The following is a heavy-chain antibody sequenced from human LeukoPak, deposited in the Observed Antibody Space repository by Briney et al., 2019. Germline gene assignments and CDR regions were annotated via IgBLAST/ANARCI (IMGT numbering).Heavy chain of an antibody. D-gene: IGHD2-15*01. CDR2: IYISGIS. CDR1: GAFIVRNY. V-gene: IGHV4-4*07. CDR3: ARVPDCSGGGGNCYSSWFDP. J-gene: IGHJ5*02. Sequence: PSETLSLTCTASGAFIVRNYWSWIRQPAGKGLEWIGRIYISGISNYNPSLKSRVTMSIDKSNNHFSLKLSSVTAADTAVYYCARVPDCSGGGGNCYSSWFDPWGQGTLVTVSS.